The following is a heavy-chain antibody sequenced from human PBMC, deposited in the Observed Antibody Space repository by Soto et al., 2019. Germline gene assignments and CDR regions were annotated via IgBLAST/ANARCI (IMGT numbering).Heavy chain of an antibody. J-gene: IGHJ4*02. Sequence: PSETLSLTCTVSGGSVSSGSYYWSWIRQPPGKGLEWNGYIYYSGSTNYNPSLKSRVTISVDTSKNQFSLKLSSVTAADTAVYYCAREDIVATIDYWGQGTLVTVSS. CDR3: AREDIVATIDY. V-gene: IGHV4-61*01. CDR1: GGSVSSGSYY. CDR2: IYYSGST. D-gene: IGHD5-12*01.